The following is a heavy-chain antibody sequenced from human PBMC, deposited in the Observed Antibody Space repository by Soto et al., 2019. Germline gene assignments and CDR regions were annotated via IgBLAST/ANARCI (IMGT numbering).Heavy chain of an antibody. V-gene: IGHV1-8*01. CDR2: MIPNSGNT. D-gene: IGHD1-26*01. CDR1: GYTFTSYD. Sequence: SSVKVSCTASGYTFTSYDINWVRHATGQGLEWMGWMIPNSGNTGYAQKFQGRLTMTRNTSISTAYMELSSLRSEDTAVYYCARGNGGSYDWFDPWGQGTLVTVSS. J-gene: IGHJ5*02. CDR3: ARGNGGSYDWFDP.